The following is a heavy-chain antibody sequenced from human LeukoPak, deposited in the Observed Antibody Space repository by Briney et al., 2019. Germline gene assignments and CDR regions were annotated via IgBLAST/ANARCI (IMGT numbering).Heavy chain of an antibody. V-gene: IGHV3-7*04. CDR2: IKQDGSDK. CDR3: ARGSGSFDI. J-gene: IGHJ3*02. Sequence: PGGSLRLSCAASGLTFSFYWMNWVRQAPGKGLELVANIKQDGSDKYYVDSVKGRFTISRDNAKNSLYLQMNSLRAEDTAVYYCARGSGSFDIWGQGTMVTVSS. D-gene: IGHD1-26*01. CDR1: GLTFSFYW.